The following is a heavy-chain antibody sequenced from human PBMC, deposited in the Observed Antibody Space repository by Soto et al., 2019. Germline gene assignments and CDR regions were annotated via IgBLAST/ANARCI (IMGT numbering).Heavy chain of an antibody. J-gene: IGHJ4*02. CDR1: GFTFTSSA. CDR2: IVVGSGNT. CDR3: AADPGSDCSSTSCYASEWYYFDY. Sequence: SVKVSCKASGFTFTSSAVQWVRQARGQRLEWIGWIVVGSGNTNYAQKFQERVTITRDMSTSTAYMELSSLRSEDTAVYYCAADPGSDCSSTSCYASEWYYFDYWGQGTLVTVSS. D-gene: IGHD2-2*01. V-gene: IGHV1-58*01.